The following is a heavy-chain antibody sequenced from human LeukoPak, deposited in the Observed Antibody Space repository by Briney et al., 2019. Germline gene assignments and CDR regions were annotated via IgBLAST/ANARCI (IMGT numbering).Heavy chain of an antibody. CDR3: ARDPTTSQGSDAFDI. CDR1: GFIFSDYW. V-gene: IGHV3-7*01. CDR2: IKPDGSEK. D-gene: IGHD1-1*01. Sequence: GGSLRLSCAASGFIFSDYWMGWVRQAPGKGLKWVANIKPDGSEKYYVDSVKGRFTISRDNAKNSLNLQMGSLRAEDTAVYYCARDPTTSQGSDAFDIWGQGTRVTVSS. J-gene: IGHJ3*02.